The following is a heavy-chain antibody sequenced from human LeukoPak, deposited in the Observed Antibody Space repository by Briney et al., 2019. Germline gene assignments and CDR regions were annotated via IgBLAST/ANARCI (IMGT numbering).Heavy chain of an antibody. CDR1: GGTFSSYA. Sequence: GASVKVSCKASGGTFSSYAISWVRQAPGQGLEWMGGIIPIFGTANYAQKFQGRVTITTDESTSTAYMELSSLRSEDTAVYYCARGGTNPYLYYYYYMDVWGKGTTVTLSS. J-gene: IGHJ6*03. V-gene: IGHV1-69*05. D-gene: IGHD2-15*01. CDR3: ARGGTNPYLYYYYYMDV. CDR2: IIPIFGTA.